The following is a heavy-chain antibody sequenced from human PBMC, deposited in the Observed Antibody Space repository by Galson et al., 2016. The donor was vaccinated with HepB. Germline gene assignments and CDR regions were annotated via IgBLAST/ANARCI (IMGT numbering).Heavy chain of an antibody. CDR2: ISYDGRNK. CDR3: ASGGGHYDFWSGYHYYFDP. J-gene: IGHJ4*02. Sequence: SLRLSCAVSGFSFSDYPMHWVRQAPRQGLEWVAVISYDGRNKYYADSVKGRFPISRDTSKNTVHLQMNSLRAEDTAVYYCASGGGHYDFWSGYHYYFDPWGQGPLVTVSS. CDR1: GFSFSDYP. D-gene: IGHD3-3*01. V-gene: IGHV3-30*04.